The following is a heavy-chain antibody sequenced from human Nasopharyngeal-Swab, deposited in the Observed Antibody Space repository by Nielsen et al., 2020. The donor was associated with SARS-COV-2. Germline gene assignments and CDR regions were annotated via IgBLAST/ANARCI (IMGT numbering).Heavy chain of an antibody. Sequence: GESLKISCAASGFTFSSYWMHWVRQAPGKGLVWVSRINSDGSSTSYADSVKGRFTISRDNAKNTLYLQMNSLRAEDTAVYYCARASHSSGWYVQLFDYWGHGTLVTVSS. CDR1: GFTFSSYW. V-gene: IGHV3-74*01. CDR2: INSDGSST. D-gene: IGHD6-19*01. CDR3: ARASHSSGWYVQLFDY. J-gene: IGHJ4*01.